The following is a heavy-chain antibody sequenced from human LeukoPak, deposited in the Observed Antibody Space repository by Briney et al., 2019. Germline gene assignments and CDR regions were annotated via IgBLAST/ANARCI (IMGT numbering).Heavy chain of an antibody. CDR2: INHSGST. V-gene: IGHV4-34*01. J-gene: IGHJ4*02. CDR1: GGSFSGYY. Sequence: SETLSLTCAVYGGSFSGYYWSWIRQPPGKGLEWIGEINHSGSTNYNPSLKSRVTISVDTSKNQFSLKLSSVTAADTAVYYCARWEGGSYYDFGYWGQGTLVTVSS. D-gene: IGHD1-26*01. CDR3: ARWEGGSYYDFGY.